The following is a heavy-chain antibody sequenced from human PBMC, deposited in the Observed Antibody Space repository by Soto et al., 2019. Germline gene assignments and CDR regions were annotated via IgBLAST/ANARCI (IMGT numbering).Heavy chain of an antibody. Sequence: GGSLRLSCAASGFTFSDYYMSWIRQAPGMGLEWVSYISSSSSYTNYADSVKGRFTISRDNAKNSLYLQMNSLRAEDTAVYYCARGKDSSGWYYFDYWGQGTLVTVSS. D-gene: IGHD6-19*01. CDR2: ISSSSSYT. J-gene: IGHJ4*02. V-gene: IGHV3-11*06. CDR3: ARGKDSSGWYYFDY. CDR1: GFTFSDYY.